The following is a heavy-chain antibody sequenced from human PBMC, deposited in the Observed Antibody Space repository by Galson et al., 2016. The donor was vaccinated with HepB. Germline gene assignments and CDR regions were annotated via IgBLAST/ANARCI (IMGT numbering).Heavy chain of an antibody. CDR2: ISSSSSTI. CDR1: GFTFSSYS. D-gene: IGHD5-18*01. Sequence: SLRLSCAASGFTFSSYSMNWVRQAPGKGLEWVSYISSSSSTIYYADSVKGRFTISRDNAKNSLYLQMNSLRDEDTAVYYCASVPLRVDTAMALGYWGQGTLVTVSS. V-gene: IGHV3-48*02. J-gene: IGHJ4*02. CDR3: ASVPLRVDTAMALGY.